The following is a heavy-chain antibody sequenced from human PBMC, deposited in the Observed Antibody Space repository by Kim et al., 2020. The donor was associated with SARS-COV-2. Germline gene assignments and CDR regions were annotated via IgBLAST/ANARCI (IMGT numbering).Heavy chain of an antibody. CDR3: ARFGGSSSPFDP. CDR2: IYYSGST. CDR1: GGSISSYY. D-gene: IGHD1-26*01. Sequence: SETLSLTCTVSGGSISSYYWSWIRQPPGKGLEWIGYIYYSGSTNYNPSLKSRVTISVDTSKNQFSLKLSSVTAADTAVYYCARFGGSSSPFDPWGQGTLVTVSS. V-gene: IGHV4-59*08. J-gene: IGHJ5*02.